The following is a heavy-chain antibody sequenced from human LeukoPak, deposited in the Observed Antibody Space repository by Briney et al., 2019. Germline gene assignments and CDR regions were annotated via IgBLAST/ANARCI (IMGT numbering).Heavy chain of an antibody. V-gene: IGHV4-4*02. CDR2: IYHSGST. Sequence: PSETLSLTCAVSGGSISSSNWWSWVRQPPGKGLEWIGEIYHSGSTNYNPSLKSRVTISVDTSKNQFSLKLSSVTAADTAVYYCARQRVAAAKGFDYWGQGTLVTVSS. CDR3: ARQRVAAAKGFDY. D-gene: IGHD6-13*01. CDR1: GGSISSSNW. J-gene: IGHJ4*02.